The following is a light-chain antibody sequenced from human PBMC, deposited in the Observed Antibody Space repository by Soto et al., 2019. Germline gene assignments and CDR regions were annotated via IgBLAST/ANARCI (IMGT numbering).Light chain of an antibody. CDR3: QQYNNWPRT. J-gene: IGKJ1*01. Sequence: EIMMTQSPATLSVSPGERATLSCRASQSVSSNLAWYQQRPGQAPRLLIYDASTRATGIPARFSGSGSGTEFTLTISSLQSEDFAVYSCQQYNNWPRTFGQGPKVEIK. CDR1: QSVSSN. V-gene: IGKV3-15*01. CDR2: DAS.